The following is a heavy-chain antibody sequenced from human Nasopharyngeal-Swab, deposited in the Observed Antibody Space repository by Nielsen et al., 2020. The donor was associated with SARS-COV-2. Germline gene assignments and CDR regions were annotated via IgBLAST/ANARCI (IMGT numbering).Heavy chain of an antibody. Sequence: ASVKVSCKASGYTFTGYYMHWVRQAPGQGLEWMGRINPNSGGTNYAQKFQGRVTMTRDTSISTAYMELSRLGSDDTAVYYCARPDSSSSVFDYWGQGTLVTVSS. CDR1: GYTFTGYY. CDR2: INPNSGGT. D-gene: IGHD6-6*01. J-gene: IGHJ4*02. CDR3: ARPDSSSSVFDY. V-gene: IGHV1-2*06.